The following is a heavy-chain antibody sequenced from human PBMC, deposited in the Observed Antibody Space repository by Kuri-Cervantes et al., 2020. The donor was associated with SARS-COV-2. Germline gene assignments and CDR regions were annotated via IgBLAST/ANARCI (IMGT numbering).Heavy chain of an antibody. Sequence: ASVKVSCKASGYTFTSYAMHWVRQAPGQRLEWMGWINAGNGNTNYAQKLQGRVTMTTDASTSTAYMELSSLRSEDTAVYYCARAPREWRTKYYYYGMDVWGQGTTVTVSS. D-gene: IGHD3-3*01. CDR1: GYTFTSYA. V-gene: IGHV1-3*01. CDR2: INAGNGNT. J-gene: IGHJ6*02. CDR3: ARAPREWRTKYYYYGMDV.